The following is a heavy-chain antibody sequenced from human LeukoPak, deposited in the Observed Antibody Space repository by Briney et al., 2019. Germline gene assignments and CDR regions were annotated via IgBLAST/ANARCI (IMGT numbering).Heavy chain of an antibody. CDR1: GISIRSYC. D-gene: IGHD6-19*01. CDR3: ARDRIGWPGFDP. Sequence: KTSETLSLTSSVSGISIRSYCWSWIRQPAGKTLEWIGRISTSGSSKYNPSLKSRVTMSVDTSKNQFSLKLSSVTAADTAVYYCARDRIGWPGFDPWGQGTLVTVSS. V-gene: IGHV4-4*07. J-gene: IGHJ5*02. CDR2: ISTSGSS.